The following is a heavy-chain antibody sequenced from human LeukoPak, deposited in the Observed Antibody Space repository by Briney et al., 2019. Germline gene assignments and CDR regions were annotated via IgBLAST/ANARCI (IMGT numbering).Heavy chain of an antibody. Sequence: QTGGSLRLSCAASGFTFSSYAMSWVRQAPGKGLEWVSAISGSGGSTYYADSVKGRFTISRDNSKNTLYLQTNSLRAEDTAVYYCAKGKQQLAYYFDYWGQGTLVTVSS. CDR3: AKGKQQLAYYFDY. CDR2: ISGSGGST. D-gene: IGHD6-13*01. CDR1: GFTFSSYA. J-gene: IGHJ4*02. V-gene: IGHV3-23*01.